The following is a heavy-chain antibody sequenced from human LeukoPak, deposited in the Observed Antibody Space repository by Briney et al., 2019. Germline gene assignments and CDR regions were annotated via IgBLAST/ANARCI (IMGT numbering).Heavy chain of an antibody. CDR3: EREGADYYDSSGYYSEGFDY. CDR1: GFTFSSYA. D-gene: IGHD3-22*01. Sequence: GGSLRLSCAASGFTFSSYAMHWVRQAPGKGLEWVAVISYDGSNKYYADSVKGRFTISRDNSKNTLYLQMNSLRAEDTAVYHCEREGADYYDSSGYYSEGFDYWGQGTLVTVSS. CDR2: ISYDGSNK. V-gene: IGHV3-30-3*01. J-gene: IGHJ4*02.